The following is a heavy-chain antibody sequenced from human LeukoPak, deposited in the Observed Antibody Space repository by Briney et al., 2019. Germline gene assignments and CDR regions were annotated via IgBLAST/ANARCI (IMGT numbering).Heavy chain of an antibody. CDR3: ARPARKYYYGSGSYPNNWFDP. CDR1: GGSFSGYY. CDR2: INHSGST. V-gene: IGHV4-34*01. Sequence: SETLSLTCAVYGGSFSGYYWSWIRQPPGKGVEWIGEINHSGSTNYNPSLKSRVTISVDTSKNQFSLKLSSVTAADTAVYYCARPARKYYYGSGSYPNNWFDPWGQGTLVTVFS. J-gene: IGHJ5*02. D-gene: IGHD3-10*01.